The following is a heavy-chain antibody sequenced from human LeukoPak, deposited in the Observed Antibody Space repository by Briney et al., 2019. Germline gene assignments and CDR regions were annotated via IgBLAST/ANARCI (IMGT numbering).Heavy chain of an antibody. V-gene: IGHV3-23*01. CDR2: ISGRGASK. Sequence: GGSLRLSCAASGFTFDDYDLNWVRQAPGKGLEWVSGISGRGASKYYADSVKGRFTISRDNSKNTLYLQMNSLRAGDTAVYYCAKGVVVAPDVTPFDYWGQGTLVTVSS. J-gene: IGHJ4*02. D-gene: IGHD2-2*01. CDR3: AKGVVVAPDVTPFDY. CDR1: GFTFDDYD.